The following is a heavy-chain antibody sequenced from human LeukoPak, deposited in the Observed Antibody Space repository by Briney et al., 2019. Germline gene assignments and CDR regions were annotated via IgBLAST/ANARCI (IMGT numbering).Heavy chain of an antibody. CDR3: AKDFSGYSYGYLDY. Sequence: GGSLRLSCAASGFTFSSYGMHWVRQAPGKGLEWVAVISYDGSNKYYADSVKGRLTISRDNSKNTLYLQMNSLRAEDTAVYYCAKDFSGYSYGYLDYWGQGTLVTVSS. J-gene: IGHJ4*02. CDR2: ISYDGSNK. D-gene: IGHD5-18*01. CDR1: GFTFSSYG. V-gene: IGHV3-30*18.